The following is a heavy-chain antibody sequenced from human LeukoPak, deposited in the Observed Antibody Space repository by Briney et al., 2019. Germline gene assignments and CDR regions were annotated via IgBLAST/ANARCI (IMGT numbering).Heavy chain of an antibody. CDR3: ARDVAYYDGTGHPIGYMDV. CDR2: IFYSGST. CDR1: GGSFSSSDYY. J-gene: IGHJ6*03. D-gene: IGHD3-22*01. Sequence: SETLSLTCTVSGGSFSSSDYYWSWIRQPPGKGLEWIGYIFYSGSTYYNTSLKSRVSISFDTSKNQFSLRLSSVTAADTAVYYCARDVAYYDGTGHPIGYMDVWGKGTTVTVSS. V-gene: IGHV4-30-4*01.